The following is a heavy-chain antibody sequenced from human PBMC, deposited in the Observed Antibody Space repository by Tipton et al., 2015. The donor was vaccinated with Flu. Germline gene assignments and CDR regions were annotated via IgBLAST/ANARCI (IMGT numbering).Heavy chain of an antibody. Sequence: QLVQSGAEVKKPGSSVKVSCKASGGTFSSYAISWVRQAPGQGLEWMGGIIPIFGTANYAQKFQGRVTITADESTSTAYMELSSWTAADTAVYYCARFYRNSYGYSLGAFDIWGQGTMVTVSS. V-gene: IGHV1-69*01. CDR3: ARFYRNSYGYSLGAFDI. CDR1: GGTFSSYA. CDR2: IIPIFGTA. J-gene: IGHJ3*02. D-gene: IGHD5-18*01.